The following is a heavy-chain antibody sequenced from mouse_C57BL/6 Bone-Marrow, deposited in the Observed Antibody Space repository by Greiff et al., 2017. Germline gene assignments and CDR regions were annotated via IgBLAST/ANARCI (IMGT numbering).Heavy chain of an antibody. D-gene: IGHD2-3*01. CDR2: IDPENGDT. CDR3: TTSYDGYSSWFAY. Sequence: SGAELVRPGASVKLSCTASGFNIKDDYMHWVNQRPEQGLEWIGCIDPENGDTEYASKFQGKATITADTSSNTAYLQLSSLTSEDTAVYYCTTSYDGYSSWFAYWGQGTLVTVSA. CDR1: GFNIKDDY. J-gene: IGHJ3*01. V-gene: IGHV14-4*01.